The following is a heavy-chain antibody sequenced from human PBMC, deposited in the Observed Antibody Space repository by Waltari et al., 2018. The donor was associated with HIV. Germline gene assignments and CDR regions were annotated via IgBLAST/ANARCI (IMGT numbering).Heavy chain of an antibody. CDR3: AKDKGGVTYIFDY. CDR1: GFPFSSSG. Sequence: QVQLVESGGGVVQPGRSLRLSCAASGFPFSSSGMHWVSQAPGKGLEWVAVISYDGSNKYYADAVKGRFTISRDNSKNTLDLQMNSLRAEDTAVYYCAKDKGGVTYIFDYWGQGTLVTVSS. J-gene: IGHJ4*02. CDR2: ISYDGSNK. D-gene: IGHD1-1*01. V-gene: IGHV3-30*18.